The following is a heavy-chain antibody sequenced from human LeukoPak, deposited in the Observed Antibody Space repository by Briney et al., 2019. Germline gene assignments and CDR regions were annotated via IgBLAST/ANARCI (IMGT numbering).Heavy chain of an antibody. D-gene: IGHD1-7*01. CDR3: ARVIRGGTNDAFDI. J-gene: IGHJ3*02. Sequence: PSETLSLTCTVSGGSISSYYWSWIRQPPGKGLEWIGYIYYSGSTNYNPSLKSRVTISVDTSKNQFSLKLSSVTAADTAVYYCARVIRGGTNDAFDIWGQGTMVTVSS. V-gene: IGHV4-59*12. CDR1: GGSISSYY. CDR2: IYYSGST.